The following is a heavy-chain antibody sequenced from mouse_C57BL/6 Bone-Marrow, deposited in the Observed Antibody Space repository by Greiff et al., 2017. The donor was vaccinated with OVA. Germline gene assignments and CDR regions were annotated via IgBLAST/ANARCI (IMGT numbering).Heavy chain of an antibody. V-gene: IGHV1-42*01. Sequence: VQLKQSGPELVKPGASVKISCKASGYSFTGYYMNWVKQSPEKSLEWIGEINPSTGGTTYNQKFKAKATLTVDKSSSTAYMQLKSLTSEDSAVYYCARELRLHAMDYWGQGTSVTVSS. J-gene: IGHJ4*01. D-gene: IGHD3-2*02. CDR1: GYSFTGYY. CDR3: ARELRLHAMDY. CDR2: INPSTGGT.